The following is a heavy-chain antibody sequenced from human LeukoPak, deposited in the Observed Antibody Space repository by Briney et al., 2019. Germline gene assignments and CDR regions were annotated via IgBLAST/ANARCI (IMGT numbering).Heavy chain of an antibody. J-gene: IGHJ4*02. V-gene: IGHV4-59*12. D-gene: IGHD4-23*01. CDR2: IYYTGST. CDR3: ARGRGKLDY. Sequence: SETLSLTCSVSGGSITNSYWSWIRQPPGKGLEWIGYIYYTGSTTYSPSYKSRVTISVDTSKNQFSLKLSSVTAADTAVYYCARGRGKLDYWGQGTLVTVSS. CDR1: GGSITNSY.